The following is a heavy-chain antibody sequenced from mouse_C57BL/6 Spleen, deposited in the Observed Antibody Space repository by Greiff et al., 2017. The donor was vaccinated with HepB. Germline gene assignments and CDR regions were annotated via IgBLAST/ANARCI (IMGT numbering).Heavy chain of an antibody. J-gene: IGHJ2*01. CDR3: EREDGRSYCDY. CDR2: INPNNGGT. D-gene: IGHD1-1*01. Sequence: EVQLQQSGPELVKPEASVKISCKASGYTFTDYYMNWVKQSHGKSLEWIGDINPNNGGTSYNQKFKGKATLTVDKSSSTAYMELRSLTSEDSAVYYGEREDGRSYCDYWGQGTTLTVAS. V-gene: IGHV1-26*01. CDR1: GYTFTDYY.